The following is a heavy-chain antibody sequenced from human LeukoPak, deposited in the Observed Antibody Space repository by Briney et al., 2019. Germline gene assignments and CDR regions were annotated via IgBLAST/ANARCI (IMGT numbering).Heavy chain of an antibody. V-gene: IGHV3-23*01. D-gene: IGHD6-6*01. Sequence: GGSLRLSCAASGFTFSSYAMSWVRQAPGKGLEWVSAISGSGGSTYYADPVKGRFTISRDNSKNTLYLQMNSLRAEDTAVYYCAKGGSSSSPYYYYYMDVWGKGTTVTVSS. J-gene: IGHJ6*03. CDR3: AKGGSSSSPYYYYYMDV. CDR1: GFTFSSYA. CDR2: ISGSGGST.